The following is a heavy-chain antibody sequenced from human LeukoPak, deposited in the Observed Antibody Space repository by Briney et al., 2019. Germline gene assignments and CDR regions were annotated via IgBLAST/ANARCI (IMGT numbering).Heavy chain of an antibody. V-gene: IGHV3-48*01. CDR2: ISSSGSTI. CDR1: GFPFSDYG. J-gene: IGHJ4*02. D-gene: IGHD5-18*01. CDR3: AAIKKGYSYGYIFDY. Sequence: GGSLRLSCAASGFPFSDYGMYWVRQAPGKGREWVSYISSSGSTIYYADSVKGRFTISRDNSKNTLYLQMNSLRAEDTAVYYCAAIKKGYSYGYIFDYWGQGTLVTVSS.